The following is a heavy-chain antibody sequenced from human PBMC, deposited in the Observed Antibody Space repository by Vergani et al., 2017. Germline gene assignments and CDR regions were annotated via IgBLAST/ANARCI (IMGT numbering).Heavy chain of an antibody. D-gene: IGHD3-9*01. V-gene: IGHV3-13*01. CDR3: ARGSPLRYFDWSSFDY. CDR2: IGTAGDT. Sequence: VQLVESGGGVVQPGRSLRLSCAASGFTFSSYGMHWVRQAPGKGLEWVSAIGTAGDTYYPGSVKGRFTISRENAKNSWYLQMNSLRAGDTAVYYCARGSPLRYFDWSSFDYWGQGTLVTVSS. J-gene: IGHJ4*02. CDR1: GFTFSSYG.